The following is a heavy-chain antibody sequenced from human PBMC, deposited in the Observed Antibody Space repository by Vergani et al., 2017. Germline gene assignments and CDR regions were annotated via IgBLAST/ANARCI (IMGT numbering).Heavy chain of an antibody. CDR3: ARARGIETCYMSSWLDS. V-gene: IGHV3-74*03. Sequence: DVHLAESGGGFFQPGGSLRLSCSASGFSFNSYWMHWVRQVPGKGLLWVSRIKSDGSITAYADSVKGRFTISRDNAQNTLYLQMNSLRVEDTGVYYCARARGIETCYMSSWLDSWGQGTLVTVSS. D-gene: IGHD3-9*01. J-gene: IGHJ5*01. CDR2: IKSDGSIT. CDR1: GFSFNSYW.